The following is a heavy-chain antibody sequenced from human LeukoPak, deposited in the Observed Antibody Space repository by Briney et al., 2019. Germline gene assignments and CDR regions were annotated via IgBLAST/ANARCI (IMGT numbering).Heavy chain of an antibody. V-gene: IGHV3-64D*09. CDR2: ISDNEGST. CDR3: VKGNSNYYYYYGMDV. Sequence: GGSLRLSCSASGFTFSSYAMHWVRQAPGKGLEYVSAISDNEGSTYYADSVKGRFTISRDNSKNTLYLQMSSLRAEDTAVYYCVKGNSNYYYYYGMDVWGQGTTVTVSS. J-gene: IGHJ6*02. CDR1: GFTFSSYA. D-gene: IGHD4-11*01.